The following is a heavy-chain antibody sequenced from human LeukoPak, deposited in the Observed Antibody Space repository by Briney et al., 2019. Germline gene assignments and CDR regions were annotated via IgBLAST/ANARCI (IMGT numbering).Heavy chain of an antibody. CDR1: GFTFDDYG. Sequence: PGGSLRLSCAASGFTFDDYGMSWVRQAPGKGLEWVSGINWNGGSTGYADSVKGRFTISRDNAKNSLYLQMNSLRAEDTALYHCAVGQGGSYSGAFDIWGQGTMVTVSS. V-gene: IGHV3-20*01. CDR3: AVGQGGSYSGAFDI. J-gene: IGHJ3*02. D-gene: IGHD1-26*01. CDR2: INWNGGST.